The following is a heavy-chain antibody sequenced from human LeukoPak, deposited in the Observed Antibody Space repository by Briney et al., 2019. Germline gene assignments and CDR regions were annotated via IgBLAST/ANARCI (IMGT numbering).Heavy chain of an antibody. CDR1: GGPISSGGYY. V-gene: IGHV4-31*03. Sequence: SETLSLTCTVSGGPISSGGYYWSWIRQHPGKGLEWIGYIYYSGSTYYNPSLKSRVTISVDTSKNQFSLKLSSVTAADTAVYYCARDRLDGDYVFFDVWGQGTLVTVSS. D-gene: IGHD4-17*01. CDR3: ARDRLDGDYVFFDV. CDR2: IYYSGST. J-gene: IGHJ4*02.